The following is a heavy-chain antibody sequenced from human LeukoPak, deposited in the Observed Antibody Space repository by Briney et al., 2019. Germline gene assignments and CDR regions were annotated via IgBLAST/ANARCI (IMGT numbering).Heavy chain of an antibody. Sequence: ASVKVSCKASGYTFTGYYMHWVRQAPGQGLEWMGWINPNSGGTNYAQKFQGWVTMIRDTSTSTVYMELSSLRSEDTAVYYCTRDRLPLYDSGQAVSPEDAFDIWGQGTMVTVSS. J-gene: IGHJ3*02. CDR3: TRDRLPLYDSGQAVSPEDAFDI. V-gene: IGHV1-2*04. CDR2: INPNSGGT. CDR1: GYTFTGYY. D-gene: IGHD3-22*01.